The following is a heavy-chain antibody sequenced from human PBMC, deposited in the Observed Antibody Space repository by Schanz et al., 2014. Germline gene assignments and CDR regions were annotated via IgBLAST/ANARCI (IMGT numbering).Heavy chain of an antibody. J-gene: IGHJ4*02. CDR1: GYTFTVYY. D-gene: IGHD5-12*01. V-gene: IGHV1-2*02. Sequence: QVQLVQSGAEVKKPGASVKVSCKASGYTFTVYYMHWVRQAPGQGLEWLGWINPNSGATSSAQKFQGRVTMTRATSSSTVYMQLSSMTSDDTAIYYCARVTTGYDSWGQGTLVTVSS. CDR2: INPNSGAT. CDR3: ARVTTGYDS.